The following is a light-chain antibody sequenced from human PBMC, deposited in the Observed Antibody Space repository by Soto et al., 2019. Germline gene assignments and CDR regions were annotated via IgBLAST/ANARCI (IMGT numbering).Light chain of an antibody. CDR3: LQYDSAPLT. CDR1: ISDS. V-gene: IGKV1-27*01. Sequence: ISDSLAWFQQRPGQAPRLLIHGASTLQSGVPSRLSGSGSGTDFTLTIDSLQPEDVASYFCLQYDSAPLTFGGGTRWIS. J-gene: IGKJ4*01. CDR2: GAS.